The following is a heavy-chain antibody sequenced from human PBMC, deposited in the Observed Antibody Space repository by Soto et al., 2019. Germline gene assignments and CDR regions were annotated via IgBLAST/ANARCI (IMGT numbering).Heavy chain of an antibody. CDR1: GGSFSSYY. D-gene: IGHD3-10*01. V-gene: IGHV4-59*08. CDR3: ARGGTMVRGVSPYYFDY. Sequence: SETLSLTCTVSGGSFSSYYWSWIRQPPGKGLEWIGYIYYSGSTNYNPSLKSRVTISVDTSKNQFSLKLSSVTAADTAVYYCARGGTMVRGVSPYYFDYWGQGTLVTVSS. CDR2: IYYSGST. J-gene: IGHJ4*02.